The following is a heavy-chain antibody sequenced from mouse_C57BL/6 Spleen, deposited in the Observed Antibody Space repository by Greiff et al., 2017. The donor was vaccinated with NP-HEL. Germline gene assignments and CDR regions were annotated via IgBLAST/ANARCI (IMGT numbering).Heavy chain of an antibody. CDR1: GYTFTNYW. CDR3: ARSGDDYDGAWFAY. D-gene: IGHD2-4*01. Sequence: VQLQQSGAELVRPGTSVKMSCKASGYTFTNYWIGWAKQRPGHGLEWIGDIYPGGGYTNYNEKFKGKATLTADKSSSTAYMQFSSLTSEDSALYYGARSGDDYDGAWFAYWGQGTLVTVSA. V-gene: IGHV1-63*01. J-gene: IGHJ3*01. CDR2: IYPGGGYT.